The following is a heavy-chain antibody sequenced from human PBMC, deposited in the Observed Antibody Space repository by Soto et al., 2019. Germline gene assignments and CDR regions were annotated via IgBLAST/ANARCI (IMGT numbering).Heavy chain of an antibody. D-gene: IGHD1-1*01. Sequence: QVQLVQSGAEVKKPGSSVKVSCKASGGTFSSYAISWVRQAPGQGLEWMGGIIPIFGTANYAQKFQGRVTITADESTSTAYMELSSLGSEDTAGYYCATRYTWNDKLRGGARSVDYSYGMNFWGKGTTVPFPS. CDR2: IIPIFGTA. CDR1: GGTFSSYA. V-gene: IGHV1-69*01. J-gene: IGHJ6*04. CDR3: ATRYTWNDKLRGGARSVDYSYGMNF.